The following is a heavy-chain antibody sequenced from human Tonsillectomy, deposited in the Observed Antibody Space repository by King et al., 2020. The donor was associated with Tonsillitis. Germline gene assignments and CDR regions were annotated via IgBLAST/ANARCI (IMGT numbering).Heavy chain of an antibody. CDR3: ARGRYGDYVRGAYSGRDV. CDR2: IAFDGSNE. Sequence: VQLVESGGGVVQPGRSLRLSCAASGFTFSRYAMHWVRQAPGKGLEWVAVIAFDGSNEYYADSVKGRFTISRDISKNTLYLQMNSLRAEDTAIYYCARGRYGDYVRGAYSGRDVWAKGPRSPSP. V-gene: IGHV3-30*04. J-gene: IGHJ6*02. D-gene: IGHD4-17*01. CDR1: GFTFSRYA.